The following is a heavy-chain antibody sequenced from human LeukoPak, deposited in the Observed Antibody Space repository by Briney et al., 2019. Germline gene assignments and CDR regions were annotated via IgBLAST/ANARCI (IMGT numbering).Heavy chain of an antibody. Sequence: GGSLRLSCAASGFTFSTYTMHWVRQAPGKGLEWVSYISSGSSNIHYADSVKGRFTISRDNAKNSLYLQMNSLRAEDTAVYYCARGITVYYFDYWGQGTLVTVSS. CDR2: ISSGSSNI. V-gene: IGHV3-48*04. CDR3: ARGITVYYFDY. J-gene: IGHJ4*02. D-gene: IGHD4-11*01. CDR1: GFTFSTYT.